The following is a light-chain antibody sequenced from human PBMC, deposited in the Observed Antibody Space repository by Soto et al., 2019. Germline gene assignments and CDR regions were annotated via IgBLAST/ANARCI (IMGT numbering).Light chain of an antibody. J-gene: IGKJ3*01. CDR1: QGISNY. CDR3: QKYNSDSFT. V-gene: IGKV1-27*01. Sequence: DIQMTQSPSSLSASVGDRVAITCRASQGISNYLAWYQQKPGKVPKLLIYAASTLQSGVPSRFSGSGSGTDFTLTISSLQPEYVATYYCQKYNSDSFTFGAGTKVDIK. CDR2: AAS.